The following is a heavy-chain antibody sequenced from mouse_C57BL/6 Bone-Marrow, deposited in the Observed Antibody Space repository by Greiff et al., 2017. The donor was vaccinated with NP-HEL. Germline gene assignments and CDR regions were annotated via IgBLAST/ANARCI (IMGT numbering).Heavy chain of an antibody. CDR1: GFNIKDYY. CDR2: FDPEDGET. CDR3: ASRWLLLDYAMGY. V-gene: IGHV14-2*01. D-gene: IGHD2-3*01. J-gene: IGHJ4*01. Sequence: VQLQQSGAELVKPGASVKLSCTASGFNIKDYYMHWVKQRTEQGLAWIGRFDPEDGETKYAPKFQGKATITADTSSNPAYLPLSRLTSEDTAVYYRASRWLLLDYAMGYWGQGASVTVSS.